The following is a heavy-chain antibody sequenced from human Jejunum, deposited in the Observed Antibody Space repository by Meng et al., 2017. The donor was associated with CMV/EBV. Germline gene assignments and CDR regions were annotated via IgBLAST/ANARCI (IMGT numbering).Heavy chain of an antibody. CDR3: AKDRAVGGYYDSSGYFDC. Sequence: SRNNMTWVRQAPGKGLEWVAFIRHDGSNKYYVDSVKGRFTISRDTSKNTLSLQMNSLRVEDTAVYYCAKDRAVGGYYDSSGYFDCWGQGTLVTVSS. J-gene: IGHJ4*02. V-gene: IGHV3-30*02. D-gene: IGHD3-22*01. CDR1: SRNN. CDR2: IRHDGSNK.